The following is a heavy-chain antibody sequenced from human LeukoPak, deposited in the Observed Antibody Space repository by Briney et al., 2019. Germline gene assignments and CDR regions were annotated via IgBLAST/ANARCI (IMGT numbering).Heavy chain of an antibody. CDR1: GFTFRDYY. Sequence: GGSLRLSCAVSGFTFRDYYMTWIRQAPGKGLEWVSYISSSGSTIYYADSVKGRFTISRDNAKNSLYLQMNSLRAEDPAVYHCARIIALGGTDWFDPWGQGTLVTVSS. CDR3: ARIIALGGTDWFDP. D-gene: IGHD6-13*01. V-gene: IGHV3-11*01. CDR2: ISSSGSTI. J-gene: IGHJ5*02.